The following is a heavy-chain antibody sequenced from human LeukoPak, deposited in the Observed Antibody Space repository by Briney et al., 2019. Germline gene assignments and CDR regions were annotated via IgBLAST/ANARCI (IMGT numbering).Heavy chain of an antibody. CDR2: FDPEEGEP. J-gene: IGHJ4*02. CDR3: ATGRPASLLDY. CDR1: GNTLSELS. V-gene: IGHV1-24*01. Sequence: ASVKVSYKVSGNTLSELSMHWVRQAPGKGLEWMGGFDPEEGEPIYAQKFQGRVTMTDDTSTDTAYMEVTNLRSDDTGVYYCATGRPASLLDYWGQGTLVTVSS.